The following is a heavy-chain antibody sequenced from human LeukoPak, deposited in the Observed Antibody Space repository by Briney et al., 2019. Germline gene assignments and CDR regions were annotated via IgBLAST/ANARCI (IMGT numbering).Heavy chain of an antibody. D-gene: IGHD6-13*01. Sequence: NPSETLSLTRTVSGGSISSGSYYWGWIRQPPGKGLEWIGSIYYSGSTYYNPSLKSRVTISVDTSKNQFSLKLSSVTAADTAVYYCAREFSSSWEVYYFDYWGQGTLVTVSS. CDR2: IYYSGST. V-gene: IGHV4-39*07. CDR3: AREFSSSWEVYYFDY. J-gene: IGHJ4*02. CDR1: GGSISSGSYY.